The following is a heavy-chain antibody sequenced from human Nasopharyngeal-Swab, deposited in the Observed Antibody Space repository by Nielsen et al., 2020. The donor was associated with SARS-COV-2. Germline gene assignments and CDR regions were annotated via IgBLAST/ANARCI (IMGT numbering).Heavy chain of an antibody. CDR3: ARDLPPYGDYYMDV. CDR1: GFTFSSYE. Sequence: GESLKISCAASGFTFSSYEMNWVRQAPGKGLEWVSYISSSGSTIYYADSVKGRFTISGDNAKNSLYLQMNSLRAEDTAVYYCARDLPPYGDYYMDVWGKGTTVTVSS. V-gene: IGHV3-48*03. D-gene: IGHD4-17*01. CDR2: ISSSGSTI. J-gene: IGHJ6*03.